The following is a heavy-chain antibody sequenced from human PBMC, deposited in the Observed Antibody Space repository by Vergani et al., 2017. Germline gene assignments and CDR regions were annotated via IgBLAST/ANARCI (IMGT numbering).Heavy chain of an antibody. CDR3: TKGSVYYHDSAGHGYDPYTGVVL. CDR1: GITFWKFG. CDR2: ISWNSGAV. Sequence: EVDLVESGGGLAQPGGSLRLSCEASGITFWKFGMHWVRQGPGKGLEWVSGISWNSGAVDYADSVRGRFTISRDNAKNSLFLEMNSLRFEDTAVYFCTKGSVYYHDSAGHGYDPYTGVVLWGQGTLVTVSS. V-gene: IGHV3-9*01. J-gene: IGHJ3*01. D-gene: IGHD5-12*01.